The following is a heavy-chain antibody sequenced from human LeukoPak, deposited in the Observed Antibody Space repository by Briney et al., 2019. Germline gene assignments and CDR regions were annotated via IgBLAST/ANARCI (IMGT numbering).Heavy chain of an antibody. J-gene: IGHJ6*03. Sequence: SQTLSLTCTVSGGSISSGSYYWSWIRQPAGKGLEWIGRIYTSGRTNYNPSLKSRVTISVDTSKNQFSLKLSSVTAADTAVYYCARWGYSSSSPRYYYYMDVWGKGTTVTVSS. CDR2: IYTSGRT. D-gene: IGHD6-6*01. V-gene: IGHV4-61*02. CDR1: GGSISSGSYY. CDR3: ARWGYSSSSPRYYYYMDV.